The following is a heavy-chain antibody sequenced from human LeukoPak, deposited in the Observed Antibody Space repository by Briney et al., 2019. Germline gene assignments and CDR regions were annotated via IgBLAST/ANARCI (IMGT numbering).Heavy chain of an antibody. J-gene: IGHJ4*02. D-gene: IGHD3-22*01. CDR1: GFTVSSNY. Sequence: GGSLRLSCAASGFTVSSNYMSWVRQAPGKGLEWVSAISGSGGSTYYADSVKGRFTISRDNSKNTLYLQMNSLRAEDTAVYYCAKAPLGYYYDSSGPNFDYWGQGTLVTVSS. V-gene: IGHV3-23*01. CDR3: AKAPLGYYYDSSGPNFDY. CDR2: ISGSGGST.